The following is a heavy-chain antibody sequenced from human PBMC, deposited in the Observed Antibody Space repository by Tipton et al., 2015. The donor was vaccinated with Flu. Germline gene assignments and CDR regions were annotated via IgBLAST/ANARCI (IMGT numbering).Heavy chain of an antibody. Sequence: SLRLSCVASGSTFSSYAVSWVRQAPGKGLEWVSTMTGSGAGTHYADSVKGRFSISRDNSKNTLYLQMNSLRAEDTAVYYCATVPNSGSYGPNFYYRGQGTHDTVPS. CDR1: GSTFSSYA. CDR2: MTGSGAGT. J-gene: IGHJ4*02. D-gene: IGHD1-26*01. CDR3: ATVPNSGSYGPNFYY. V-gene: IGHV3-23*01.